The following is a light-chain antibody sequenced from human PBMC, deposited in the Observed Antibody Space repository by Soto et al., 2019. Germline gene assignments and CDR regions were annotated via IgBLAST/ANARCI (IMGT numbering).Light chain of an antibody. J-gene: IGKJ1*01. V-gene: IGKV3-20*01. CDR3: QQYGSSPWT. Sequence: TVLRQSRGPVSLSLVDRALRSCRASQTVSNNYLAWYQQKPGQAPRLLIYGTSNRATGIPDRFSGSGSGTDFTLTISRLEPEDFVIYYCQQYGSSPWTFGQGTKVYI. CDR2: GTS. CDR1: QTVSNNY.